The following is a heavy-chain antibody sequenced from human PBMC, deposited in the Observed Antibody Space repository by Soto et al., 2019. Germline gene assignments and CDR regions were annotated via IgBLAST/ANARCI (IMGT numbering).Heavy chain of an antibody. CDR2: IYYGGST. D-gene: IGHD3-10*01. V-gene: IGHV4-31*03. CDR1: GGSISSGGYY. Sequence: QVQLQESGPGLVKPSQTLSLTCTVSGGSISSGGYYWSWIRQHPGKGLEWIGYIYYGGSTFSNPHLKSRVSISLDTSKNQFSLKLSSVTAADTAVYYCARDRVMVRGVRHFDLWGRGTLVTVSS. J-gene: IGHJ2*01. CDR3: ARDRVMVRGVRHFDL.